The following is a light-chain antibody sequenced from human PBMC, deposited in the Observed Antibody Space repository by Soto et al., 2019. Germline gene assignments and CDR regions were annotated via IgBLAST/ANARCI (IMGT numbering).Light chain of an antibody. CDR1: ESVSGN. J-gene: IGKJ5*01. CDR2: ETA. Sequence: EIVMTQSPATLSVSPGERATLSCRASESVSGNLAWYQQKPGQAPRLLIYETASRATAIPARFSGSGSGTEFTLTISSLQSEDFAVYYCQQYSKWPTFGQGTRLEIK. CDR3: QQYSKWPT. V-gene: IGKV3-15*01.